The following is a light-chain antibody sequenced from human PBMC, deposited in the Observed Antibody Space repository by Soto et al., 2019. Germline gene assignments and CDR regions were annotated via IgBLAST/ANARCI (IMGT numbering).Light chain of an antibody. Sequence: QSMLTQPASVSGSPGQSITISCTGTSSDVGGYNYVSWYQQHPGKAPKLMIYDVSNRPSGVSNRFSGSKSGNTASLTISGLQAEDEADYYCSSYTSSYYVFGTGTKATVL. J-gene: IGLJ1*01. CDR2: DVS. V-gene: IGLV2-14*01. CDR3: SSYTSSYYV. CDR1: SSDVGGYNY.